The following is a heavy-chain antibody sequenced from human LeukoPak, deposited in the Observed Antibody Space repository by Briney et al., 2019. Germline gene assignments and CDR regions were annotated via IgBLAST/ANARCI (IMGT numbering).Heavy chain of an antibody. V-gene: IGHV3-23*01. J-gene: IGHJ5*02. CDR1: GFTFNNYA. CDR3: AKSIGWNPGWFDP. CDR2: ISGDGVSP. D-gene: IGHD6-19*01. Sequence: GGSLRLSCAASGFTFNNYALTWVRQTPGKGLECVSAISGDGVSPYYVDSVRGRFTISRDNSKNTLYLQMNSLRAEDTAVYYCAKSIGWNPGWFDPWGQGTLVTVSS.